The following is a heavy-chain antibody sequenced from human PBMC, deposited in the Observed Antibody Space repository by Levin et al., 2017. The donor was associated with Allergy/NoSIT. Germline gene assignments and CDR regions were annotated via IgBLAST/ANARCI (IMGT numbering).Heavy chain of an antibody. V-gene: IGHV1-2*02. CDR1: GYTFTGYH. Sequence: GPVKVSCKTSGYTFTGYHMHWVRQAPGQGLEWMGRINRENGDTEYAQKFEGRVTMTRDTSIKTAYMELSRLRPDDTAIYYCARDSMVRGVNNDLWGQGTLVTVSS. CDR3: ARDSMVRGVNNDL. D-gene: IGHD3-10*01. J-gene: IGHJ4*02. CDR2: INRENGDT.